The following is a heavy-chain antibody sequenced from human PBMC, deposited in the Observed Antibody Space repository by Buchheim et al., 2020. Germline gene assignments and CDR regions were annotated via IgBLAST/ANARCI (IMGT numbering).Heavy chain of an antibody. J-gene: IGHJ6*02. CDR3: ARDSRSCYGCGMDV. D-gene: IGHD5-18*01. V-gene: IGHV3-7*03. Sequence: EVQLVESGGGLVQPGGSLRLSCAASGFTFRNYWMSWIRQAPGKGLEWVANTKDDGSEKFYVDSVKGRFIISRDNVKNSLYLQVNSLRDDDTAVYYCARDSRSCYGCGMDVWGQGTT. CDR1: GFTFRNYW. CDR2: TKDDGSEK.